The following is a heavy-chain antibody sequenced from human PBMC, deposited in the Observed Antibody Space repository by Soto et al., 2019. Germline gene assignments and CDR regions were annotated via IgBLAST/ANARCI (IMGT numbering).Heavy chain of an antibody. D-gene: IGHD1-1*01. J-gene: IGHJ6*02. CDR3: ATANGLQHPQAPYGMDV. CDR1: GYTFTGYY. CDR2: INPNSGGT. Sequence: QVQLVQSGAEVKKPGASVKVSCKASGYTFTGYYMHWVRQAPGQGLEWMGWINPNSGGTNYAQKFQGRVTMTRDTSISTAYMELSRLRSDDTAVYYCATANGLQHPQAPYGMDVWGQGTTVTVSS. V-gene: IGHV1-2*02.